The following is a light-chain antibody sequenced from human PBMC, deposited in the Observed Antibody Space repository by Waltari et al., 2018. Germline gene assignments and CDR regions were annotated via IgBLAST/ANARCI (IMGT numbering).Light chain of an antibody. CDR1: SGSIASNY. V-gene: IGLV6-57*04. Sequence: NVMLTQPHSVSESPGKTVTISCTRSSGSIASNYVHWYHQRPGSAHAPGIDEESLRASGVPDRFAGSIDTSSNSASLTISGLKTEDEADYYCQSYDSTNVIFGGGTKLTVL. CDR2: EES. CDR3: QSYDSTNVI. J-gene: IGLJ2*01.